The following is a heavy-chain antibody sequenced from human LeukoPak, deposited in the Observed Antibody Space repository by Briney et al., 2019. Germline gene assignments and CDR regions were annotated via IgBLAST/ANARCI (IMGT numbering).Heavy chain of an antibody. CDR2: IYKSGST. D-gene: IGHD2-21*02. Sequence: SETLSLTCTVSGGSISGNAWSWIRQTPEKGLEWIGYIYKSGSTKYNPSLKGRVTISPDTSKNHFSLKLRSVAAADTAVYYCARHLADCGGDCYIPHYFYGMDVWGQGTAVTVSS. J-gene: IGHJ6*02. CDR3: ARHLADCGGDCYIPHYFYGMDV. V-gene: IGHV4-59*08. CDR1: GGSISGNA.